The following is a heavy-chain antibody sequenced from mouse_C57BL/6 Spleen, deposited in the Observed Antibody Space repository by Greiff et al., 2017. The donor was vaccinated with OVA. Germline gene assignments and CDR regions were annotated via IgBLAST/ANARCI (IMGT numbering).Heavy chain of an antibody. CDR1: GYSFSSYW. V-gene: IGHV1-80*01. Sequence: VQLQQSGAELVKPGASVKISCKASGYSFSSYWMNWVKQRPGKGLEWIGQIYPGDGDTNYNGKFKGKATLTADKSSSTAYMQLSSLTSEDSAVYFCARSITTVVSDWYFDVWGTGTTVTVSS. CDR3: ARSITTVVSDWYFDV. D-gene: IGHD1-1*01. CDR2: IYPGDGDT. J-gene: IGHJ1*03.